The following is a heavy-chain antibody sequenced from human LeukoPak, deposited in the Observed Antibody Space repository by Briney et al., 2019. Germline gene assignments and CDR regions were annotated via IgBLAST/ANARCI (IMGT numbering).Heavy chain of an antibody. CDR1: GFSFSRYW. D-gene: IGHD3-22*01. J-gene: IGHJ4*02. Sequence: GGSLRLSCAASGFSFSRYWMHWVRQAPGKGLVWVSNIDTEGSTTNYADSVKGRFTISRDNSKNTLYLQMNSLRAEDTAVYYCARGGAYYYDSSGSGDPYDYWGQGTLVTVSS. V-gene: IGHV3-74*01. CDR3: ARGGAYYYDSSGSGDPYDY. CDR2: IDTEGSTT.